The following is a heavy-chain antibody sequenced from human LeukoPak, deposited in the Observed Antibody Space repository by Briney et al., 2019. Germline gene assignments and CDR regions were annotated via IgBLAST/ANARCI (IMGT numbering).Heavy chain of an antibody. CDR2: IGSVSSTI. Sequence: GGSLRLSCVASGFPYSRYSMTWVRQAPGKGLEWVSYIGSVSSTIYYADSVKGRFAISRDNAKNSLYLQMDSLRAEDTAVYYCARDGSGLVIDYWGQGTLVTVSS. D-gene: IGHD6-19*01. V-gene: IGHV3-48*04. CDR1: GFPYSRYS. J-gene: IGHJ4*02. CDR3: ARDGSGLVIDY.